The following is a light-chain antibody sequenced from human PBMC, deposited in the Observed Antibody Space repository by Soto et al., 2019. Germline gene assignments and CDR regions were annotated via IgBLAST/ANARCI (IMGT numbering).Light chain of an antibody. CDR1: SSNLGTGYD. CDR3: QSYDSSVSGFVV. V-gene: IGLV1-40*01. J-gene: IGLJ2*01. CDR2: GNI. Sequence: QSVLTQPPSVSGAPGQRVTISCTGSSSNLGTGYDVHWYQQLPGTAPKLLIYGNIFRPSGVPDRFSGSKSGTSASLAITGVQAEYEADYYCQSYDSSVSGFVVFGGGTKLTVL.